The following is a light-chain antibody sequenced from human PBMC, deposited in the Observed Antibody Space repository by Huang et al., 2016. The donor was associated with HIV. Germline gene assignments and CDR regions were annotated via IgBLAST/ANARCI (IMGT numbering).Light chain of an antibody. Sequence: DIVLTQSPDSLAVSLGERATINFKSSQSLLYNSNNKNYLACYQQKPGQPPNLLIYWASSRKSGVPDRFSCSGSETDFTLTISSLQAEDVAVYYCQQHYSSPPTFGQGTKLEIK. J-gene: IGKJ2*01. CDR1: QSLLYNSNNKNY. V-gene: IGKV4-1*01. CDR2: WAS. CDR3: QQHYSSPPT.